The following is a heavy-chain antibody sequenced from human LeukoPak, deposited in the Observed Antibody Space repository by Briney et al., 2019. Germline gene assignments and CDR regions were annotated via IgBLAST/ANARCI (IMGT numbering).Heavy chain of an antibody. Sequence: GASVTVSFTASGYTFTSYYMHWVRQAPGQGLEWMGIINPRGGSASSAQKFQGRVTLTRDTSTSTVYMELSSLRSQDTAVYYCARVSSMITFGGVIKWFDPWGQGTLVTVSS. CDR1: GYTFTSYY. V-gene: IGHV1-46*01. CDR3: ARVSSMITFGGVIKWFDP. J-gene: IGHJ5*02. D-gene: IGHD3-16*01. CDR2: INPRGGSA.